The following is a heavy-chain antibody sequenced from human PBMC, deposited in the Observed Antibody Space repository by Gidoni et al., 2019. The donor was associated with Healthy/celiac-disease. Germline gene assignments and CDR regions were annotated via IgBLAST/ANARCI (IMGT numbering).Heavy chain of an antibody. Sequence: QVQLVESGGGVVQPGRSLRLSCAASGFTFSSYAMHWVRQAPGKGLELVAVISYDGSNKYYADSVKGRFTISRDNSKNTLYLQMNSLRAEDTAVYYCARGRRYYDFWSGYYDYWGQGTLVTVSS. CDR3: ARGRRYYDFWSGYYDY. J-gene: IGHJ4*02. V-gene: IGHV3-30*04. CDR1: GFTFSSYA. D-gene: IGHD3-3*01. CDR2: ISYDGSNK.